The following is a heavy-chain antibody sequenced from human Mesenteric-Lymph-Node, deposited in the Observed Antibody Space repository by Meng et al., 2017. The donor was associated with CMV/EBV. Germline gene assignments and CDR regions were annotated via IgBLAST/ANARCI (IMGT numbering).Heavy chain of an antibody. CDR2: MNPNSGNT. D-gene: IGHD6-19*01. J-gene: IGHJ6*02. Sequence: ASVKVSCKASGYTFTSYDINWVRQATGQGLEWMGWMNPNSGNTGYAQKFQGRVTMTRNTSISTAYMEVSSLRSEDTAVYYCARMTSGSSAWYGSMDVWGQGTTVIGLL. CDR3: ARMTSGSSAWYGSMDV. V-gene: IGHV1-8*01. CDR1: GYTFTSYD.